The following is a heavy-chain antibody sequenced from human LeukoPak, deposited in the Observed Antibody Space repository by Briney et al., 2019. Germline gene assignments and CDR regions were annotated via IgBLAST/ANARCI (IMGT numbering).Heavy chain of an antibody. J-gene: IGHJ4*02. CDR2: ISNDGNTK. CDR3: ARERAVNGWTSAHFDY. D-gene: IGHD6-19*01. CDR1: GFTFSSFS. Sequence: PGGSLRLSCAASGFTFSSFSMHWVRQAPGKGLEWVSVISNDGNTKYYADSVKGRFTISRDNSKHTLYLQINSLGTEDTAVYYCARERAVNGWTSAHFDYWGQGTLVTASS. V-gene: IGHV3-30*14.